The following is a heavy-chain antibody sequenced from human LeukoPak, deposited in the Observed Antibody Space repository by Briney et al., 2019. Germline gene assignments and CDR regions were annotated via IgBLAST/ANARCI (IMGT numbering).Heavy chain of an antibody. J-gene: IGHJ4*02. CDR1: GGSISSTNW. Sequence: KPSETLSLTCGVSGGSISSTNWWTWIRQPPGKGLEWIGEVHLDGRTNYNPSLERRLTMSVDLSENHISLKLTSVTAADTAVYYCAREGGFYRPLDYTGQGTLVTVSS. CDR2: VHLDGRT. V-gene: IGHV4-4*02. D-gene: IGHD3-3*01. CDR3: AREGGFYRPLDY.